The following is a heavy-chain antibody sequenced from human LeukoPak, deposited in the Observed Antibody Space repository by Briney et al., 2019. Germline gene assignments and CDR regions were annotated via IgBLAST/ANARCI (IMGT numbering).Heavy chain of an antibody. CDR3: AILYGSGSYYNAIDY. CDR2: IYPGDSDT. CDR1: GCSFTSYW. J-gene: IGHJ4*02. D-gene: IGHD3-10*01. V-gene: IGHV5-51*01. Sequence: GESLKISCKGSGCSFTSYWIGWVRQMPGKGLEWMGIIYPGDSDTRYSPSFQGQVTISADKSISTAYLQWSSLKASDTAMYYCAILYGSGSYYNAIDYWGQGTLVTVSS.